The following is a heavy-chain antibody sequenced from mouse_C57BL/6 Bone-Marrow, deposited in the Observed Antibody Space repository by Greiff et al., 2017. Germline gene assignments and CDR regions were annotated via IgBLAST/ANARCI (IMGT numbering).Heavy chain of an antibody. V-gene: IGHV1-26*01. CDR3: AMGVLRRGFAY. CDR2: INPNNGGT. CDR1: GYTFTDYY. Sequence: EVQLQQSGPELVKPGASVKISCKASGYTFTDYYMNWVKQSHGKSLEWIGDINPNNGGTSYNQKFKGKATLTVDKSSSTAYMELRSLTSEDSAVYYCAMGVLRRGFAYWGQGTLVTVSA. J-gene: IGHJ3*01. D-gene: IGHD1-1*01.